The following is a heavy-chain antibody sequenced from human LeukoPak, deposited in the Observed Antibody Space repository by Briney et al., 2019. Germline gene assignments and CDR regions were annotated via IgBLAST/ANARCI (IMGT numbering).Heavy chain of an antibody. J-gene: IGHJ5*02. Sequence: PSQTLSLTCTVSGGSISSGSYYWSWIRQPAGKGLEWIGRIYTSGSTNYNPSLKSRVTISVDTSKNQFSLKLSSVTAADTAVYYCARDLKGSWSYNWFDPWGQGTLVTVSS. D-gene: IGHD2-15*01. CDR1: GGSISSGSYY. CDR2: IYTSGST. V-gene: IGHV4-61*02. CDR3: ARDLKGSWSYNWFDP.